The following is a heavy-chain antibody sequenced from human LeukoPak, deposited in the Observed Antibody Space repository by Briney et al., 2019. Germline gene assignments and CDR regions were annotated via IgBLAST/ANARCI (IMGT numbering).Heavy chain of an antibody. V-gene: IGHV4-59*01. CDR3: ARETYGDYDWRWFDP. Sequence: PSETLSLTCTVSGGSISSYYWSWIRQPPGKGLEWIGYIYYSGSTNYNPSLKSRVTISVDTSKNQFSLKLSSVTAADTAVYYCARETYGDYDWRWFDPWGQGTLATVSS. CDR1: GGSISSYY. CDR2: IYYSGST. J-gene: IGHJ5*02. D-gene: IGHD4-17*01.